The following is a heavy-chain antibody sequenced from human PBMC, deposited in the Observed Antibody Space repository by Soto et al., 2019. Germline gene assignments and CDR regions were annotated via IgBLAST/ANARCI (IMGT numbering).Heavy chain of an antibody. V-gene: IGHV4-59*01. J-gene: IGHJ4*02. Sequence: QVQLQESGPGLVKPSETLSLTCTVSGDSISSNYWGWIRQPPGKGLEWIGYISHRGGTNYNPSLKSRVTISVDTSKNQFSLKVKSVTAAYTAVYYCARLYHLGLEHSGCFDHSGQGTLVTVSS. CDR2: ISHRGGT. CDR3: ARLYHLGLEHSGCFDH. CDR1: GDSISSNY. D-gene: IGHD3-22*01.